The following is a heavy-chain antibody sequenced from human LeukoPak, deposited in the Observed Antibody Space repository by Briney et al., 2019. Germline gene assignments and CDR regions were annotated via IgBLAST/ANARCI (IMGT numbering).Heavy chain of an antibody. CDR1: GFTFSSYS. J-gene: IGHJ5*02. CDR3: ARDESGYSSGLNWFDP. CDR2: ISSSSYI. V-gene: IGHV3-21*01. Sequence: GGSLRLSCAASGFTFSSYSMNWVRQAPGKGLEWVSSISSSSYIYYADSVKGRFTISRDNAKNSLYLQMNSLRAEDTAVYYCARDESGYSSGLNWFDPWGQGTLVTVSS. D-gene: IGHD6-19*01.